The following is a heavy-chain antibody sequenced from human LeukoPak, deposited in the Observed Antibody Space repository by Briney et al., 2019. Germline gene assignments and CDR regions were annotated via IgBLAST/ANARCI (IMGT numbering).Heavy chain of an antibody. D-gene: IGHD3-22*01. J-gene: IGHJ6*03. CDR2: IYYSGST. Sequence: SETLCLTCTVSGGSISSSSYYWGWIRQPPGKGLEWIGSIYYSGSTYYNPSLKSRVTISVDTSKNQFSLKLSSVTAADMAVYYCARHVNRGIVVVIREPPYYMDVWGKGTTVTVSS. V-gene: IGHV4-39*01. CDR3: ARHVNRGIVVVIREPPYYMDV. CDR1: GGSISSSSYY.